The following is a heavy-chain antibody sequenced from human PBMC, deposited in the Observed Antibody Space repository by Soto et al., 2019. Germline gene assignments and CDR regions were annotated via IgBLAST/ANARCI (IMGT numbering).Heavy chain of an antibody. J-gene: IGHJ5*02. CDR1: GYAFSNND. Sequence: ASVKVSCKASGYAFSNNDIHWVRQAPGQRLEWMGWINAANGDTKYSPKFQGRVTITRDTSASTAYMELSSLRSEDTAVYYCVRRHVSATGIDWFDPWGQGTLVTVSS. CDR2: INAANGDT. D-gene: IGHD6-13*01. CDR3: VRRHVSATGIDWFDP. V-gene: IGHV1-3*01.